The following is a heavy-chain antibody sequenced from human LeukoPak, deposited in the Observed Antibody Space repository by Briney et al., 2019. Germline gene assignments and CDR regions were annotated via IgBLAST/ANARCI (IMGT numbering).Heavy chain of an antibody. CDR3: ARVLYSSSWYAFDI. Sequence: SGPTLVNPTQTLTLTCTFSGFPLSTSGMRVSWIRQPPGKALEWLARIDWDDAKFYSTSLKTRLTISKDTSKNQVVLTMTNMDPVDTATYYCARVLYSSSWYAFDIWGQGTMVTVSS. J-gene: IGHJ3*02. CDR2: IDWDDAK. D-gene: IGHD6-13*01. V-gene: IGHV2-70*04. CDR1: GFPLSTSGMR.